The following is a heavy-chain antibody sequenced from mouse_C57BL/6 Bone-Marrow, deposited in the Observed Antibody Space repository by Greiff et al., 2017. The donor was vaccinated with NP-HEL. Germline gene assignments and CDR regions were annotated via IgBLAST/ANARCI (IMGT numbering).Heavy chain of an antibody. CDR3: ARDSGYSNYVLYFDY. V-gene: IGHV5-4*01. CDR2: ISDGGSYT. J-gene: IGHJ2*01. CDR1: GFTFSSYA. Sequence: VQLKESGGGLVKPGGSLKLSCAASGFTFSSYAMSWVRQTPEKRLEWVATISDGGSYTYYPDNVKGRFTISRDNAKNNLYLQMSHLKSEDTAMYYCARDSGYSNYVLYFDYWGQGTTLTVSS. D-gene: IGHD2-5*01.